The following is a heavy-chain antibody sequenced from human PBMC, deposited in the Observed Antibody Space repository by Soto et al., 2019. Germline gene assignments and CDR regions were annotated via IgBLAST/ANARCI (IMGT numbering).Heavy chain of an antibody. Sequence: PGEPLKISCKGSGYSFTSYWIGWVRQMPGKDLEWMGIIYPGDSDTRYSPSFQGQVTISADKSISTAYLQWSSLKASDTVMYYCARREARYNWNLLPFDYWGQGTLVTVSS. CDR2: IYPGDSDT. CDR1: GYSFTSYW. CDR3: ARREARYNWNLLPFDY. V-gene: IGHV5-51*01. J-gene: IGHJ4*02. D-gene: IGHD1-1*01.